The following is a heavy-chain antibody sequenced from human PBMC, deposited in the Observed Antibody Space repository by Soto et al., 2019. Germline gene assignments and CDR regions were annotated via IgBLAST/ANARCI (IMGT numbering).Heavy chain of an antibody. CDR3: ARSPARKVVVAATPRFNWFDP. CDR2: INPNSGGT. Sequence: ASVKVSCKASGYTFTGYYMHWVRQAPGQGLEWMGWINPNSGGTNYAQKFQGWVTMTRDTSISTAYMELSRLRSDDTAVYYCARSPARKVVVAATPRFNWFDPWGQGTLVTVSS. CDR1: GYTFTGYY. J-gene: IGHJ5*02. V-gene: IGHV1-2*04. D-gene: IGHD2-15*01.